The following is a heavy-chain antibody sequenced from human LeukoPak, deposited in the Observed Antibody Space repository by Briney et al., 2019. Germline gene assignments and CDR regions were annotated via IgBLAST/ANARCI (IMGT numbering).Heavy chain of an antibody. Sequence: GGSLRLSCAASGFTFSSYWMTWVRQAPGKGLEWVSYISSSGTTIYYADSVKGRFTISGDNAKNSLYLQMNGLRAEDTAVYYCARRSHDAADSWGQGTLVTVSS. J-gene: IGHJ4*02. D-gene: IGHD2-15*01. CDR3: ARRSHDAADS. CDR2: ISSSGTTI. V-gene: IGHV3-48*04. CDR1: GFTFSSYW.